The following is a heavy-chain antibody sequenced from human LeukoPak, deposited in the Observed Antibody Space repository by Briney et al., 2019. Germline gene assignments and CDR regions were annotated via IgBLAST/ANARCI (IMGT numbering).Heavy chain of an antibody. Sequence: GGSLRLSCAASGFTFISYAMSWVRQAPGKGVDWVSSIICSGCSTYYADSVKDRFNISRHHSKNKLYLQMNSLRAEATALYYCAKGQQLVFSRLYSFDYWGQGPLVTVSS. J-gene: IGHJ4*02. D-gene: IGHD6-13*01. CDR3: AKGQQLVFSRLYSFDY. CDR1: GFTFISYA. V-gene: IGHV3-23*01. CDR2: IICSGCST.